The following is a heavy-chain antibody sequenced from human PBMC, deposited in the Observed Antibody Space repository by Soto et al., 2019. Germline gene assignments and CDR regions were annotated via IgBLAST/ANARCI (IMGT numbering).Heavy chain of an antibody. D-gene: IGHD6-13*01. CDR3: ARRQISPPTRGAATARGAMDV. CDR2: IWNDGSNS. CDR1: GFTFNNYG. V-gene: IGHV3-33*01. J-gene: IGHJ6*01. Sequence: QVHLVESGGGVVQPGRSLRLSCAASGFTFNNYGMHWVRQAPGKGLEWVAVIWNDGSNSYYANSVKGRFTISRDNSKNTLYLQMSSLRAEDTAVYYCARRQISPPTRGAATARGAMDVW.